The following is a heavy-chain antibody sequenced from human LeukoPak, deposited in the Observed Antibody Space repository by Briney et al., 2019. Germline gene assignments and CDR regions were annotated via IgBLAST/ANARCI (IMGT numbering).Heavy chain of an antibody. D-gene: IGHD7-27*01. CDR3: ARSGNWAYIWFDP. V-gene: IGHV4-38-2*01. CDR1: GYSITRGYY. Sequence: SETLSLTCDVSGYSITRGYYWGWIRQPPGKGLEWIGSIYHSGTTYYNPSLKSRVTVSVDTSKNQFSLNLSSVTAADTAVYYCARSGNWAYIWFDPWGQGSLVTVSS. J-gene: IGHJ5*02. CDR2: IYHSGTT.